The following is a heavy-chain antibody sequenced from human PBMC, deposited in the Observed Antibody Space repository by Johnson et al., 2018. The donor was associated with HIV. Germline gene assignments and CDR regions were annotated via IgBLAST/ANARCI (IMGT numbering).Heavy chain of an antibody. CDR3: AREGPSERAGFDI. V-gene: IGHV3-74*01. CDR2: VNGDGSAT. Sequence: EVQLVESGGGLVQPGGSLRLSCAASGFTFSSNWMHWVRQAPGKGLVWVSRVNGDGSATTYADSLKGRFTISRDSAKNTLYLQMNSLRAEDTAVYYCAREGPSERAGFDIWGQGTMVTVSS. CDR1: GFTFSSNW. J-gene: IGHJ3*02.